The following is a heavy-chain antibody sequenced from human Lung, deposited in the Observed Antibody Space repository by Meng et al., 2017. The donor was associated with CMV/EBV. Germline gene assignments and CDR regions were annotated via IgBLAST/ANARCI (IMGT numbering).Heavy chain of an antibody. J-gene: IGHJ4*02. CDR1: GGSISSSNW. CDR3: ARVGQWLPIDY. V-gene: IGHV4-4*02. D-gene: IGHD6-19*01. CDR2: IYQSGST. Sequence: GQRTELGPALVTPWGTLSLHCGVSGGSISSSNWWSWVRQPPGKGLEWIVEIYQSGSTNYNPSLKSRVTISVDKSKNPFSLNLSSVTAADTAVYYCARVGQWLPIDYWGQGTLVTVSS.